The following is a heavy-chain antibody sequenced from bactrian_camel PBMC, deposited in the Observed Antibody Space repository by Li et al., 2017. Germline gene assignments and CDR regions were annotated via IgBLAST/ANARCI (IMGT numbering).Heavy chain of an antibody. V-gene: IGHV3S54*01. Sequence: HVQLVESGGGSVQAGGSLKLSCTASASAYHDNSMAWFRQAPGEDREGVAAIYAADGTTYYADSVKGRFTISRDNRKNTFDLQMMSLKPEDTAMYFCAADRAADWYSCFLRGVDFWGQGTQVTVS. J-gene: IGHJ6*01. CDR1: ASAYHDNS. CDR3: AADRAADWYSCFLRGVDF. CDR2: IYAADGTT. D-gene: IGHD3*01.